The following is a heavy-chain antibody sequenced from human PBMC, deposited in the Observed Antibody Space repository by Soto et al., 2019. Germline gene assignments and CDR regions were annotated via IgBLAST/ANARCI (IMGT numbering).Heavy chain of an antibody. CDR1: GYTFTSYG. CDR3: ARQGGEIYSSSDLYYFDY. D-gene: IGHD6-6*01. V-gene: IGHV1-18*01. J-gene: IGHJ4*02. Sequence: ASVKVSCKASGYTFTSYGISWVRQAPGQGLEWMGWISAYNGNTNYAQKLQGRVTMTTDTSTSTAYMELRSLRSDDTAVYYCARQGGEIYSSSDLYYFDYWGQGTLVTVSS. CDR2: ISAYNGNT.